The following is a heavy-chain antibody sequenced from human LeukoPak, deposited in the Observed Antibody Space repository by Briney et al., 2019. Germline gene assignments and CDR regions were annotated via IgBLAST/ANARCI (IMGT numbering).Heavy chain of an antibody. CDR1: GFTFSDYY. D-gene: IGHD2-2*01. CDR3: ARDSAHIVVVPVVIPPGLDNWFDP. V-gene: IGHV3-11*05. J-gene: IGHJ5*02. CDR2: ISGSRGNT. Sequence: GGSLRLSCAASGFTFSDYYMSWIRQAPGKGLEWVSYISGSRGNTEYADSVKGRFTISRDNAKNSLYLQMNSLRAEDTAVYYCARDSAHIVVVPVVIPPGLDNWFDPWGQGTLVTVSS.